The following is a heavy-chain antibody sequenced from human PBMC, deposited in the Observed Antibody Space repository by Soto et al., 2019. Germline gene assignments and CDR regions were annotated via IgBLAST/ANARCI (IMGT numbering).Heavy chain of an antibody. CDR3: AKNNGWDGKSDAFDI. CDR2: ISGSGGHT. CDR1: GFSFSSFA. Sequence: EVQLLESGGGLVQPGGSLRLSCAASGFSFSSFALTWVRQAPGKGLEWVSAISGSGGHTYYADSVTGRFTIPRDNANNTLYLQMNGLRAEDTALYYCAKNNGWDGKSDAFDIWGQGTMVTVSS. D-gene: IGHD6-19*01. V-gene: IGHV3-23*01. J-gene: IGHJ3*02.